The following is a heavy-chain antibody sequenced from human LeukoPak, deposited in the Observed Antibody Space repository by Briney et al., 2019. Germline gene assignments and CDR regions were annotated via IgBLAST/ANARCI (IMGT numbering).Heavy chain of an antibody. J-gene: IGHJ4*02. CDR1: GYTFTSYY. Sequence: ASVKVSCKASGYTFTSYYMHWVRQAPGQGLEWMGGIIPIVDTPIYAQQFQGRITFITDGSTNTAYMELNSLRSDDTAVYYCARGDYDFWSAYPYWGQGTLVTVSS. CDR3: ARGDYDFWSAYPY. CDR2: IIPIVDTP. D-gene: IGHD3-3*01. V-gene: IGHV1-69*05.